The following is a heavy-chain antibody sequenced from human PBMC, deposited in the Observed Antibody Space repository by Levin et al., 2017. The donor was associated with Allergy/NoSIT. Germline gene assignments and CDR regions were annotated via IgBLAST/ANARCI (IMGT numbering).Heavy chain of an antibody. J-gene: IGHJ3*01. Sequence: GGSLRLSCAASGFTFSSYGMSWVRQAPGKGLEWVSGISASGGGTYYIDSVEGRFTISRDNYKNTLYLQMKSLRADDTALYYCAKVQFGRHFYDAVDVWGQGTMVTVSS. D-gene: IGHD3-9*01. V-gene: IGHV3-23*01. CDR1: GFTFSSYG. CDR2: ISASGGGT. CDR3: AKVQFGRHFYDAVDV.